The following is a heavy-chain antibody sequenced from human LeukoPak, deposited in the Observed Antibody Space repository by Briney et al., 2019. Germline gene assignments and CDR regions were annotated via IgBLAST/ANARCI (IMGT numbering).Heavy chain of an antibody. Sequence: ASVKVSCKASGYTFTSYAMNWVRQATGQGLEWMGWRNPKSGETGYAQKFQGRVTITWDTSKSTAYMELSSLRFEDTAVYYCAREGLDYWGQGTPVTVSS. CDR2: RNPKSGET. J-gene: IGHJ4*02. V-gene: IGHV1-8*03. CDR1: GYTFTSYA. CDR3: AREGLDY.